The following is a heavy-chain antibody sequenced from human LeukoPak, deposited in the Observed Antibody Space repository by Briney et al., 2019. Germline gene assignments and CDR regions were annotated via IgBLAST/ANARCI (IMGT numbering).Heavy chain of an antibody. Sequence: GGSLRLSCAASGFTFSSYAMSWVRQAPGKGLEWVSAISGSGGSTYYADSVKGRFTISRDNAKNSLYLQMSSLRAEDTAVYYCARDSDLGYWGQGTLVTVSS. CDR3: ARDSDLGY. D-gene: IGHD3-10*01. J-gene: IGHJ4*02. CDR2: ISGSGGST. CDR1: GFTFSSYA. V-gene: IGHV3-23*01.